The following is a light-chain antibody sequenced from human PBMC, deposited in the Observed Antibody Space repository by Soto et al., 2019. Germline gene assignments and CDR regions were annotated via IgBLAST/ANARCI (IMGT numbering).Light chain of an antibody. CDR1: QSVSSSY. Sequence: EIVLTQSPGTLSLSPGERATLSCRASQSVSSSYLAWYQQKPGQAPRLLIYGASSRATGIPDRFSGSGSGTDFTLTISRLELEDFAVYYGQKYGSSPPNTFGQGTRLEIK. CDR2: GAS. CDR3: QKYGSSPPNT. V-gene: IGKV3-20*01. J-gene: IGKJ5*01.